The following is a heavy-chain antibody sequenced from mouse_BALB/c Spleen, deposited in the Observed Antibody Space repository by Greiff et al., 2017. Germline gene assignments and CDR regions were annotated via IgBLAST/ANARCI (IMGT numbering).Heavy chain of an antibody. CDR2: IYPGSGNT. CDR1: GYAFTNYW. Sequence: QVQLKESGAELVRPGTSVKISCKASGYAFTNYWLGWVKQRPGHGLEWIGDIYPGSGNTYYNEKFKGKATLTADKSSSTAYMQLSSLTSEDSAVYFCAREDPPCFAYWGQGTLVTVSA. CDR3: AREDPPCFAY. V-gene: IGHV1-63*01. J-gene: IGHJ3*01.